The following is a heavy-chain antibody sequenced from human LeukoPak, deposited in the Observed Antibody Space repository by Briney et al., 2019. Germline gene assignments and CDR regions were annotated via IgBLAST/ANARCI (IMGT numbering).Heavy chain of an antibody. Sequence: GGSLRLSCAASGFTFSSYEMNWVRQAPGKGLEWVSYITRSSDAIYYADSLKGRFTISRDNAKNSLYLQMNSLRVEDTAVYYCARYGDGPFDIWGQGTMVTVSS. CDR2: ITRSSDAI. D-gene: IGHD4-17*01. CDR3: ARYGDGPFDI. J-gene: IGHJ3*02. CDR1: GFTFSSYE. V-gene: IGHV3-48*03.